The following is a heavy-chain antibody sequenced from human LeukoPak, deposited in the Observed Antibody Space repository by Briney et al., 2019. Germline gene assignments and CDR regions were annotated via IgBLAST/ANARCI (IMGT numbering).Heavy chain of an antibody. J-gene: IGHJ4*02. CDR2: IYYSGST. CDR3: ARGDDSSGYYYPPH. CDR1: GGSISSGGYS. V-gene: IGHV4-31*11. Sequence: SETLSLTCAVSGGSISSGGYSWSWIRQPPGKGLEWIGYIYYSGSTYYNPSLKSRVTISVDTSKNQFSLKLSSVTAADTAVYYCARGDDSSGYYYPPHWGQGTLVTVSS. D-gene: IGHD3-22*01.